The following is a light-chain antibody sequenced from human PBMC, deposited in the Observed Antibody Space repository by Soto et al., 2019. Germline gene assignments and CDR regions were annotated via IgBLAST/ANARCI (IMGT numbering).Light chain of an antibody. CDR1: QSVSSTF. Sequence: EIVLTQSPGSLSLSPAERATLSCRASQSVSSTFFAWYQLTPGQAPRLLIYGASNRATGIPDRFSGSGSGTDFTLTISRLEPEDFAVYYCQQYASSVTFGQGTKVEIK. V-gene: IGKV3-20*01. J-gene: IGKJ1*01. CDR3: QQYASSVT. CDR2: GAS.